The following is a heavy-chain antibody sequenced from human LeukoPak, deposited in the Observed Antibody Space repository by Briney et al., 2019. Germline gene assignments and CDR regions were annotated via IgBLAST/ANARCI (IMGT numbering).Heavy chain of an antibody. CDR2: ISYDGSNK. CDR3: AREYSSSWYYFDY. CDR1: GFTFSSYA. Sequence: GGSLRLSCAAPGFTFSSYAMHWVRQAPGKGLEWVAVISYDGSNKYYADSVKGRFTISRDNSKNTLYLQMNSLRAEDTAVYYCAREYSSSWYYFDYWGQGTLVTVSS. J-gene: IGHJ4*02. V-gene: IGHV3-30-3*01. D-gene: IGHD6-13*01.